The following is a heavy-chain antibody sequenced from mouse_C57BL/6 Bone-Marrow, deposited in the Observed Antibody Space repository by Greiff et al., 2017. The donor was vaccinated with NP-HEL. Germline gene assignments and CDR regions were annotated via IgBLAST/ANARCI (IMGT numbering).Heavy chain of an antibody. V-gene: IGHV5-6*01. CDR3: ARASGYFDY. J-gene: IGHJ2*01. D-gene: IGHD6-1*01. CDR2: ISSGGSYT. CDR1: GFTFSSYG. Sequence: EVKLVESGGDLVKPGGSLKLSCAASGFTFSSYGMSWVRQTPDKRLEWVATISSGGSYTYYPDSVKGRFTISRDNAKNTLYLQMSSLKSEDTAMYYCARASGYFDYWGQGTTLTVSS.